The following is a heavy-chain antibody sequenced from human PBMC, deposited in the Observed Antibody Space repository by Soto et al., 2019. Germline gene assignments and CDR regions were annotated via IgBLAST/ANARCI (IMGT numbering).Heavy chain of an antibody. CDR2: IYYSGST. Sequence: ETQALTGTGSGVSISSYYGSWQRQPTGKGLEWIGYIYYSGSTNYNPSLKSRVTISGDTAKNQFSLKLSSVTAADTAVYYCERSYVILTGYYKGGTWFDPWGQGTLVTVSS. J-gene: IGHJ5*02. D-gene: IGHD3-9*01. CDR1: GVSISSYY. V-gene: IGHV4-59*01. CDR3: ERSYVILTGYYKGGTWFDP.